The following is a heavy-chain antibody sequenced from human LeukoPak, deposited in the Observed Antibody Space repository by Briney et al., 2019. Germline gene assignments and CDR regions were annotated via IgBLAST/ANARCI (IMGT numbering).Heavy chain of an antibody. CDR2: INPIFGTA. CDR3: AREGLGIYYYDSSGHRNLGY. Sequence: ASVKVPCKASGYTFTGYYMHWVRQAPGQGLEWMGWINPIFGTANYAQKFQGRVTITTDESTSTAYMELSSLRSEDTAVYYCAREGLGIYYYDSSGHRNLGYWGQGTLVTVSS. V-gene: IGHV1-69*05. D-gene: IGHD3-22*01. CDR1: GYTFTGYY. J-gene: IGHJ4*02.